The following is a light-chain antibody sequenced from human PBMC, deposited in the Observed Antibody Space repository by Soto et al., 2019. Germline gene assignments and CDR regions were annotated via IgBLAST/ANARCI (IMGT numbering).Light chain of an antibody. CDR2: DAS. Sequence: EIVLPQSPVTLSLSPGERATLSCRASQSVRTYLAWYQVKPGQAPRLLIYDASSRASGVPARFSGSGSGTDFTLTISSLESEDFAPYYCQQRNAWSPITFGQGTRLEIK. CDR1: QSVRTY. CDR3: QQRNAWSPIT. V-gene: IGKV3-11*01. J-gene: IGKJ5*01.